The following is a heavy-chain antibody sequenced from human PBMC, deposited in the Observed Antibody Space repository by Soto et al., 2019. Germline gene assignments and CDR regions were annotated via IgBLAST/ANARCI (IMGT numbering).Heavy chain of an antibody. CDR3: AKDYKYQLLEYYYCMDV. CDR1: GFTFSSYG. V-gene: IGHV3-30*18. Sequence: GGSLRLSCAASGFTFSSYGMHWVRQAPGKGLEWVAVISYDGSNKYYADSVKGRFTISRDNSKNTLYLQMNSLRAEDTAVYYCAKDYKYQLLEYYYCMDVWGQGATVTVSS. J-gene: IGHJ6*02. CDR2: ISYDGSNK. D-gene: IGHD2-2*01.